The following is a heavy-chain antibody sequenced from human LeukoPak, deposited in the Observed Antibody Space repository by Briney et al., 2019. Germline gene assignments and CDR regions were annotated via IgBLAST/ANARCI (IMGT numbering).Heavy chain of an antibody. V-gene: IGHV4-59*01. CDR2: IYYSGST. D-gene: IGHD6-13*01. J-gene: IGHJ4*02. CDR3: ARAEESIAAAGAIDY. CDR1: GGSISSYY. Sequence: PSETLSLTCTVSGGSISSYYWSWIRQPPGKGLEWIGYIYYSGSTNYNPSLKSRVTISVDTSKNQFSLKLSSVTAADTAVYYCARAEESIAAAGAIDYWGQGTLVTASS.